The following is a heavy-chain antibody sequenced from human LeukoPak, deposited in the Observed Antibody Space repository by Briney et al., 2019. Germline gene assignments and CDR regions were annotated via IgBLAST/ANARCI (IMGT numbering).Heavy chain of an antibody. Sequence: PGGSLRLSCAASGFTFSSYAMSWVRQAPGKGLEWVSAISGSGGSTNYADSVKGRLTISRDNSKNTLYLQMNSLRAEDTAEYYCAKTNSAQYFDYWGQGTLVTVSS. V-gene: IGHV3-23*01. CDR1: GFTFSSYA. J-gene: IGHJ4*02. D-gene: IGHD4-11*01. CDR3: AKTNSAQYFDY. CDR2: ISGSGGST.